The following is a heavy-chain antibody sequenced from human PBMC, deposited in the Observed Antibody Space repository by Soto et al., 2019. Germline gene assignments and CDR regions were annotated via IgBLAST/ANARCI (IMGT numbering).Heavy chain of an antibody. CDR1: GGSISSSNW. J-gene: IGHJ4*02. CDR2: IHNSGST. V-gene: IGHV4-4*02. CDR3: AGGNFDY. Sequence: QVQLQESGPGLVKPSGTLSLTCAVSGGSISSSNWWCWVRQSPEKGLEWIGEIHNSGSTNYNPSLKSRVTLAIDRSHNQFSLARSSGTAAGAAVYYCAGGNFDYWVQGTLVTVSS.